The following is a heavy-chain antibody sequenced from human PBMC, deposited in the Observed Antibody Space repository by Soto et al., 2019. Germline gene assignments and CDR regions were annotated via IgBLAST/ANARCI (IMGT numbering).Heavy chain of an antibody. CDR3: ARSLVTDYYYYVMDV. CDR2: VDWDDDK. Sequence: SGPTLVNPTQTLTLTCTFSGFSLSSSGMCVSWIRQPPGKALEWLALVDWDDDKFYITSLRTRLTISKDTSKNQVVLTMTNMDPVDTATYYCARSLVTDYYYYVMDVWGQGTTVTVSS. D-gene: IGHD2-15*01. CDR1: GFSLSSSGMC. V-gene: IGHV2-70*13. J-gene: IGHJ6*02.